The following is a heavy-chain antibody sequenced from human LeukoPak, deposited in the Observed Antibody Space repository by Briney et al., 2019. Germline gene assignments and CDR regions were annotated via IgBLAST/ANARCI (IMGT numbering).Heavy chain of an antibody. D-gene: IGHD3-16*01. CDR3: AKGWVKVQVAEYFQQ. J-gene: IGHJ1*01. CDR2: ISGSGGST. Sequence: GGSLRLSCPASGFTFSSYAMSWVRQAPGKGLEWVAAISGSGGSTYYADSVKGRLTISRDNSKNTLYLQMNSLRAEDTAVYFCAKGWVKVQVAEYFQQWGQGTLVGVCS. V-gene: IGHV3-23*01. CDR1: GFTFSSYA.